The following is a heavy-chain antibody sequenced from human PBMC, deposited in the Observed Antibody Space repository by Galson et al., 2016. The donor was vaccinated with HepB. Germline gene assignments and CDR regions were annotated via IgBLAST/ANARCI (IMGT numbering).Heavy chain of an antibody. CDR3: AKRDLLWFGDPNAFDV. D-gene: IGHD3-10*01. CDR2: ISNDGSKR. J-gene: IGHJ3*01. V-gene: IGHV3-30*18. CDR1: DFTFTNYG. Sequence: SLRLSCAASDFTFTNYGMNWLRQAPGKGLEWVAYISNDGSKRYFADSVKGRFTISRDNSKNTLFLHMSSLRAEDTAVYYCAKRDLLWFGDPNAFDVWGQGTMVTVSS.